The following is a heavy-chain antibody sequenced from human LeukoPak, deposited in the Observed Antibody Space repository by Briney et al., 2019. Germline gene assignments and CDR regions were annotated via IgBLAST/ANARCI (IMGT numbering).Heavy chain of an antibody. CDR2: MYPGDSDT. J-gene: IGHJ4*02. D-gene: IGHD3-22*01. V-gene: IGHV5-51*01. CDR3: AVYDSSGYYTEGRFDY. CDR1: GYTFTGYW. Sequence: GESLKISCRGSGYTFTGYWIGWVRQMPGKGLELMGIMYPGDSDTRYSPSFQGQVTISADKSISTAYLQWSSLKASDTAMYYCAVYDSSGYYTEGRFDYWGQGTLVTVSS.